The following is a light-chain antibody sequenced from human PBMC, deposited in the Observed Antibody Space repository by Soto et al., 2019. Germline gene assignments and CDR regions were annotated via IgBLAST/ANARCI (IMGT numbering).Light chain of an antibody. J-gene: IGLJ1*01. Sequence: QSALTQPASVSGSPGQSITISCTGTSSDVGGYNYVSWYQQHPGKAPKLMIFDVSNRPSGVSNRFSGSKSGDTASLTISGLQDEDEADDYCSSYTSSSTLYVFGTGTKLTVL. V-gene: IGLV2-14*01. CDR3: SSYTSSSTLYV. CDR1: SSDVGGYNY. CDR2: DVS.